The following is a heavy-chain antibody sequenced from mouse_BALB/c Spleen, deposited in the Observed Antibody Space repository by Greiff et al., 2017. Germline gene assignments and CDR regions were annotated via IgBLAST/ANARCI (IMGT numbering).Heavy chain of an antibody. Sequence: QVQLQQSGAELVKPGASVKLSCKASGYTFTSYWMHWVKQRPGQGLEWIGEINPSNGRTNYNEKFKSKATLTVDKSSSTAYMQLSSLTSEDSAVYYCARGGYGEDYWGQGTTLTVSS. J-gene: IGHJ2*01. CDR3: ARGGYGEDY. CDR1: GYTFTSYW. V-gene: IGHV1S81*02. CDR2: INPSNGRT. D-gene: IGHD3-1*01.